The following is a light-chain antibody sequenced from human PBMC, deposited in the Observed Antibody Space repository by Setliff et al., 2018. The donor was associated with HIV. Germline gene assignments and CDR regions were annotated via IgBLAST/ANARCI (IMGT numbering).Light chain of an antibody. Sequence: SYALTQPPSVSVAPGNTARITCGANNIGSKSVHWYQQKPGQAPVLVIYYDSDRPSGIPERFSGSNPENTATLTITRVEAGDEGDYYCQVWDSGNDHVVFGGGTKVTVL. V-gene: IGLV3-21*04. CDR1: NIGSKS. CDR3: QVWDSGNDHVV. CDR2: YDS. J-gene: IGLJ3*02.